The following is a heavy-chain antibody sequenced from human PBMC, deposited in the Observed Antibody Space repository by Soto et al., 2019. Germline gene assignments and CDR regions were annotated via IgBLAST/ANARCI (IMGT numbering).Heavy chain of an antibody. CDR2: IIPIFGTA. CDR3: ARGVQIYYDSSGYNP. V-gene: IGHV1-69*13. Sequence: GASVKVSCKASGGTFSSYAISWVRQAPGQGLEWMGGIIPIFGTANYAQKFQGRVTITADESTSTAYMELSSLRSEDTAVYYCARGVQIYYDSSGYNPWGQGTLVTVSS. CDR1: GGTFSSYA. J-gene: IGHJ5*02. D-gene: IGHD3-22*01.